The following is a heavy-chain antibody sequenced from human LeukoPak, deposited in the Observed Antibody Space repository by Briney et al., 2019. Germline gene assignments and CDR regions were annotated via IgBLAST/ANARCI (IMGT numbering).Heavy chain of an antibody. CDR2: ISYDGSNK. V-gene: IGHV3-30*19. CDR1: GFTFSSYG. Sequence: GGSLRLSCAASGFTFSSYGMHWVRQAPGKGLEWVAVISYDGSNKYYADSVKGRFTISRDNSKNTLYLQMNSLRAEDTAVYYCARDEYSSFRAAWGQGTLVTVSS. J-gene: IGHJ5*02. CDR3: ARDEYSSFRAA. D-gene: IGHD6-6*01.